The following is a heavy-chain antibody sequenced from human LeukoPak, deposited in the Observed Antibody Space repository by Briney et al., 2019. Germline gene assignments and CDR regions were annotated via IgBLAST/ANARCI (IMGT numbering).Heavy chain of an antibody. CDR1: GFTFSSYA. CDR3: AKESEGAARLTFDY. D-gene: IGHD6-6*01. CDR2: ISYDGSNK. V-gene: IGHV3-30-3*01. J-gene: IGHJ4*02. Sequence: GGSLRLSCAASGFTFSSYAMHWVRQAPGKGLEWVAVISYDGSNKYYADSVKGRFTISRDNSKNTLYLQMNSLRAEDTAVYYCAKESEGAARLTFDYWGQGTLVTVSS.